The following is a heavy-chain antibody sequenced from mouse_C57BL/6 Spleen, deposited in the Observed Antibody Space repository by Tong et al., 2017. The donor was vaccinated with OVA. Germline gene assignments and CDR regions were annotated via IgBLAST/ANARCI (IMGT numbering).Heavy chain of an antibody. J-gene: IGHJ4*01. D-gene: IGHD2-3*01. Sequence: EVQLQESGGDLVKPGGSLKLSCAASGFTFSSYGMSWVRQTPDKRLEWVATISSGGSYTYYPDSVKGRFTISRDNAKNNLYLQMSHLKSEDTAMYYCARDQGGYYSYYAMDYWGQGTSVTVSS. CDR1: GFTFSSYG. V-gene: IGHV5-6*01. CDR2: ISSGGSYT. CDR3: ARDQGGYYSYYAMDY.